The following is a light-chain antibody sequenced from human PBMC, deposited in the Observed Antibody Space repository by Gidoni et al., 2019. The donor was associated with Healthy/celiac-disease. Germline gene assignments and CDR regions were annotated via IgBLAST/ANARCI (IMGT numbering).Light chain of an antibody. Sequence: DIQMTQSPSSLSASVGDRVTITCRASQSISYYLNWYQHKPGKAPKLLIYAASSLQSGVPSMFSGSGSGTDFTLTISSLQPEDFATYYCQQSYSTPGPAFGGGTRVEIK. CDR2: AAS. V-gene: IGKV1-39*01. CDR1: QSISYY. J-gene: IGKJ4*01. CDR3: QQSYSTPGPA.